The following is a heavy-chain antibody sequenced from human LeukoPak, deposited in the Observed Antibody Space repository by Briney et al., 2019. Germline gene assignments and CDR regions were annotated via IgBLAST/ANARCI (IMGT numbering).Heavy chain of an antibody. CDR3: ARGLNVRITIFGVVTNAFDI. D-gene: IGHD3-3*01. CDR2: IYSGGST. Sequence: GGSLRLSCAASGFTVSNNYMSWVRQAPGKGLEWVSVIYSGGSTYYADSVKGRFTISRDNSKNTLYLQMNSLRAEDTAVYYCARGLNVRITIFGVVTNAFDIWGQGTMVTVSS. J-gene: IGHJ3*02. CDR1: GFTVSNNY. V-gene: IGHV3-53*01.